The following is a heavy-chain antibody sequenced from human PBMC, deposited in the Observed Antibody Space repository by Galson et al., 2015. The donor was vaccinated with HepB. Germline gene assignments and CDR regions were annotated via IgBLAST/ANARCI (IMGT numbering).Heavy chain of an antibody. CDR2: IYYSGST. J-gene: IGHJ6*02. CDR3: ARAALAMVRGAHYYYGMDV. V-gene: IGHV4-59*01. CDR1: GGSISSYY. D-gene: IGHD3-10*01. Sequence: ETLSLTCTVSGGSISSYYWSWIRQPPGKGLEWIGYIYYSGSTNYNPSLKSRVTISVDTSKNQFSLKLSSVTAADTAVYYCARAALAMVRGAHYYYGMDVWGQGTTVTVSS.